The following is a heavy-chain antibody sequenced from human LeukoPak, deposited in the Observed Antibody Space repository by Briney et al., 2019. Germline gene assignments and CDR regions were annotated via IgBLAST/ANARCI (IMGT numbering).Heavy chain of an antibody. CDR1: GFNFASNW. V-gene: IGHV3-74*01. CDR2: INSGGSGT. CDR3: ARLPVAMRAFDY. D-gene: IGHD5-12*01. Sequence: GGSLRLSCVASGFNFASNWMHWVRQTPGKGLMWVSRINSGGSGTSYADSVEGRFTISRDNAKNTLYLQMNNLRAEDTAMYYCARLPVAMRAFDYWGQGTLVTVSS. J-gene: IGHJ4*02.